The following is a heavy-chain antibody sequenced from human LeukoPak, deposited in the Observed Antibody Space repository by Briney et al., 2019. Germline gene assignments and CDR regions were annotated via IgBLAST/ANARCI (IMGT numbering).Heavy chain of an antibody. J-gene: IGHJ6*03. D-gene: IGHD3-10*01. Sequence: ASVKVSCKVSGYTLTELSMHWVRQAPGKGLEWMGGFDPEDGETIYAQKFQGRVTMTEDTSTDTAYMELSSLRSEDTAVYYCATALPRGRLVIMDVWGKGTTVTVSS. V-gene: IGHV1-24*01. CDR2: FDPEDGET. CDR3: ATALPRGRLVIMDV. CDR1: GYTLTELS.